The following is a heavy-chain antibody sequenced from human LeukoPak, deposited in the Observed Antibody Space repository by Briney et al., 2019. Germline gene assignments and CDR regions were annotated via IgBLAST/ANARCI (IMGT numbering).Heavy chain of an antibody. CDR2: IWYDGSNK. V-gene: IGHV3-30*02. CDR1: GFTFSSYG. CDR3: AKASQLVDFDY. D-gene: IGHD6-6*01. Sequence: GGSLRLSCAASGFTFSSYGMHWVRQAPGKGLEWVAFIWYDGSNKYYADSVKGRFTISRDNSKNTLYLQMNSLRAEDTAVYYCAKASQLVDFDYWGQGTLVTVSS. J-gene: IGHJ4*02.